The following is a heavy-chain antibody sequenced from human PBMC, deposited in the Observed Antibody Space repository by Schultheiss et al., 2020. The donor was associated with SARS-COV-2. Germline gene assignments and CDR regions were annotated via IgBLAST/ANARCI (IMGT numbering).Heavy chain of an antibody. D-gene: IGHD6-6*01. V-gene: IGHV4-59*08. J-gene: IGHJ4*02. CDR3: ARGMATRPSPFDY. Sequence: SETLSLTCNVSGGSISSFYWSWIRQPPGKGLEWIGYIYYSGSTNYNPSLKSRVTISVDTSKNQFSLRLSSVTAADTAIYYCARGMATRPSPFDYWGQGTLVTVSS. CDR1: GGSISSFY. CDR2: IYYSGST.